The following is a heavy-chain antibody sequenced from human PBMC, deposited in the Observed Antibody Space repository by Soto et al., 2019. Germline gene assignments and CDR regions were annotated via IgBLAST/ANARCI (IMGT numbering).Heavy chain of an antibody. CDR3: ARVEYGSSGTY. CDR1: GVSISTGNW. J-gene: IGHJ4*02. V-gene: IGHV4-4*02. Sequence: QVQLQESGPGLLKPSGTLSLTCAVSGVSISTGNWWSWVRQSPGKGLEWIGEIYHTGTTKYNPSLRSXXTXSXXKSINEFSLKVDSVTAADTAVYYCARVEYGSSGTYWGQGTLVTVSS. D-gene: IGHD3-3*01. CDR2: IYHTGTT.